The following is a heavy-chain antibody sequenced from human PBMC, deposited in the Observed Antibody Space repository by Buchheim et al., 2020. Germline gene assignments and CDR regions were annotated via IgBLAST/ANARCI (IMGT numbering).Heavy chain of an antibody. J-gene: IGHJ5*02. D-gene: IGHD2-2*02. CDR1: GGSISSGDYY. Sequence: QVQLQESGPGLVKPSQTLSLTCTVSGGSISSGDYYWSWIRQPPGKGLEWIGYIYYSGSTHNNPSLKSRVTISIDTSKNQFSLKLNSVTAADTAVYFCARGVSEDIVVVPAAILPCWFDPWGQGT. CDR3: ARGVSEDIVVVPAAILPCWFDP. V-gene: IGHV4-30-4*01. CDR2: IYYSGST.